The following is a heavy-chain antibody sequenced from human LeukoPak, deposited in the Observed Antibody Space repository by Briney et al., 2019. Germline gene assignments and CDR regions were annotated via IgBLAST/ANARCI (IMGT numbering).Heavy chain of an antibody. Sequence: GGSLRLSCAASGFTFSSYEMNWVRQAPGKGLEWVSHISTGSTVYYADSVKGRFTISRDNAKNSLYLQMNSLRAEDTAVYYCARDDSGNFNDAFDIWGQGTMVTVSS. CDR1: GFTFSSYE. V-gene: IGHV3-48*03. CDR2: ISTGSTV. CDR3: ARDDSGNFNDAFDI. D-gene: IGHD4-23*01. J-gene: IGHJ3*02.